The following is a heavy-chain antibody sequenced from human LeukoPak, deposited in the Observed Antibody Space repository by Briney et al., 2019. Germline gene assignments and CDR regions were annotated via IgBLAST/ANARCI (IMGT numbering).Heavy chain of an antibody. D-gene: IGHD3-22*01. J-gene: IGHJ4*02. Sequence: ASVKVSFKASGYTFTSYGISWVRQAPGQGLEWMGWISAYNGNTNYAQKLQGRVTMTTDTSTSTAYMELRSLRSDDTAVYYCARDRYYYDSSGYQELDYWGQGTLVTVSS. V-gene: IGHV1-18*01. CDR3: ARDRYYYDSSGYQELDY. CDR2: ISAYNGNT. CDR1: GYTFTSYG.